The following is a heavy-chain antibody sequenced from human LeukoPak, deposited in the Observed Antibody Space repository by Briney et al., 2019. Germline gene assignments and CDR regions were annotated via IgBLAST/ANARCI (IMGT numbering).Heavy chain of an antibody. CDR1: GGSPSSYY. CDR2: IYTSGST. CDR3: AREVTMVRGVIICSGPNWFDP. Sequence: PETLSLACIVNGGSPSSYYWSWIRQPDGEGLEWIGRIYTSGSTNYNPSLKSRVTMSGDTSKNQFSLKLSSVTAADTAVYYCAREVTMVRGVIICSGPNWFDPWGQGTLVTVSS. D-gene: IGHD3-10*01. V-gene: IGHV4-4*07. J-gene: IGHJ5*02.